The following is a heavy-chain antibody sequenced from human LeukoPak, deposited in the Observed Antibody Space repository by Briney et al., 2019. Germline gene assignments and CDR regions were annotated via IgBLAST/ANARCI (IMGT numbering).Heavy chain of an antibody. CDR2: IKQDGSEK. CDR3: AKRGAGD. V-gene: IGHV3-7*01. D-gene: IGHD6-19*01. Sequence: PGGSLRLSCAASGFTFSNYWMTWVRQAPGKGLEWVANIKQDGSEKYYVDSVKGRFTISRDNAKNSLYLQMNSLRAEDTAVYYCAKRGAGDWGQGTLVTVSS. CDR1: GFTFSNYW. J-gene: IGHJ4*02.